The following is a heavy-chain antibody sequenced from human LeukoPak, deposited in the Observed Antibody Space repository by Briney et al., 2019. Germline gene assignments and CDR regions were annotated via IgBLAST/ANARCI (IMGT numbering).Heavy chain of an antibody. CDR3: TRSVRNGHFDY. CDR2: MNPNSGNT. D-gene: IGHD2-8*01. CDR1: GYTFTNYD. J-gene: IGHJ4*02. Sequence: ASVKVSCKASGYTFTNYDINWVRQATGQGLEWMGWMNPNSGNTGYAQKFQGRVTMTRGTSISTAYMELSSLRFEDTAVYFCTRSVRNGHFDYWGQGTLVTVSS. V-gene: IGHV1-8*01.